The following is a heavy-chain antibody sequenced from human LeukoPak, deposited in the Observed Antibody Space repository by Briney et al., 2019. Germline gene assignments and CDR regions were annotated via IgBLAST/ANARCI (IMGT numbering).Heavy chain of an antibody. Sequence: GASVKVSCKASGGTFSSYAISWVRQAPGQGLEWMGGIIPIFGTANYAQKFQGRVTITTDESTSTAYMELSSLRSEDTAVYYCARQYYYDSSGFGGWFDPWGQGTLVTVYS. J-gene: IGHJ5*02. CDR2: IIPIFGTA. CDR1: GGTFSSYA. D-gene: IGHD3-22*01. V-gene: IGHV1-69*05. CDR3: ARQYYYDSSGFGGWFDP.